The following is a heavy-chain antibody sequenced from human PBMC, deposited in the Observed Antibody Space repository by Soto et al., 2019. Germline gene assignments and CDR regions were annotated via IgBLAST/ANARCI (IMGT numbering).Heavy chain of an antibody. CDR3: TRAIDYGDYVGAFDI. J-gene: IGHJ3*02. V-gene: IGHV3-49*03. Sequence: GGSLRLSCTASGFTFGDYAMSWFRQAPGKGLEWVGFIRSKAYGGTTEYAASVKGRFTISRDDSKSIAYLQMNSLKTEDTAVYYCTRAIDYGDYVGAFDIWGQGTMVTVSS. CDR1: GFTFGDYA. CDR2: IRSKAYGGTT. D-gene: IGHD4-17*01.